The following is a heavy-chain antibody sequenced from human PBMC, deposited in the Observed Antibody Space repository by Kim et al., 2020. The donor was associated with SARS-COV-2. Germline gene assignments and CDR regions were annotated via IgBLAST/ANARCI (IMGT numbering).Heavy chain of an antibody. CDR3: ASTGSYCGGDCSWGAFDI. Sequence: SRVTISVDASKNQFSLKLSSVTAADTAVYYCASTGSYCGGDCSWGAFDIWGQGTMVTVSS. D-gene: IGHD2-21*01. V-gene: IGHV4-34*01. J-gene: IGHJ3*02.